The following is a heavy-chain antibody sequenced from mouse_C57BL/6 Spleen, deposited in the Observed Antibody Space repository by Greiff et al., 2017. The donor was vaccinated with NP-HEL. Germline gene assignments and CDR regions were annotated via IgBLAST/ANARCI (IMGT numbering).Heavy chain of an antibody. J-gene: IGHJ1*03. D-gene: IGHD4-1*01. CDR2: IDPENGDT. Sequence: VQLQQSGAELVRPGASVKLSCTASGFNIKDDYMHWVKQRPEQGLEWIGWIDPENGDTEYTVKFQGKATLTVDTSSNTAYLQLSSLTSEDTAVYYCTTWDYWYFSVWGTGTTVTVSS. CDR1: GFNIKDDY. V-gene: IGHV14-4*01. CDR3: TTWDYWYFSV.